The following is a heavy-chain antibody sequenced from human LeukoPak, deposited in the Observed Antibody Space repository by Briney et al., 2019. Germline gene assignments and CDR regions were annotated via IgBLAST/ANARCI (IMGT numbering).Heavy chain of an antibody. J-gene: IGHJ3*02. CDR3: ARYCSSTSCYTGAFDI. Sequence: GGSLRLSCAASGFTFSSYWMSWVRQAPGKGLEWVANIKQDGSEKYYVDSVKGRFTISRDNAKNSLYLQMHSLRAEDTAVYYCARYCSSTSCYTGAFDIWGQGTMVTVSS. D-gene: IGHD2-2*02. CDR2: IKQDGSEK. V-gene: IGHV3-7*01. CDR1: GFTFSSYW.